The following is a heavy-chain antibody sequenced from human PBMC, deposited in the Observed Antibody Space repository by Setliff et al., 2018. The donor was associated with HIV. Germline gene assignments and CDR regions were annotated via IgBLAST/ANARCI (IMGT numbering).Heavy chain of an antibody. CDR3: VRTIYEWGAFDV. Sequence: ASVKVSCKASGYTLTDHYIHWVRQAPGQGLEWMGRINPRDGSTGYAQRFQGRVTMTRDTSRGTVYMELRSLRSEDTAVYYCVRTIYEWGAFDVWGQGTMVTVSS. J-gene: IGHJ3*01. D-gene: IGHD2-8*01. CDR1: GYTLTDHY. CDR2: INPRDGST. V-gene: IGHV1-46*01.